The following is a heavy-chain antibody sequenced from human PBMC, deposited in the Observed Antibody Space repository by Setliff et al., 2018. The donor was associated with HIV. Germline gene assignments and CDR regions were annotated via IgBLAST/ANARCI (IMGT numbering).Heavy chain of an antibody. J-gene: IGHJ4*02. V-gene: IGHV3-74*01. CDR2: INYDRITT. CDR3: ANNWNCAD. CDR1: GFTFTNYW. Sequence: GGSLRLSCGASGFTFTNYWMHWIRQVPGKGLVWVSRINYDRITTSYADSVQGRFTISRDNAKNTVYLQMNSLRVDDTAIYYCANNWNCADWGPGTLVTVSS. D-gene: IGHD1-1*01.